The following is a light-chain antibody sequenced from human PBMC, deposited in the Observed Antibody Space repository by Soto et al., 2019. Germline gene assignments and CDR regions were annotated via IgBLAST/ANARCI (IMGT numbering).Light chain of an antibody. Sequence: EIVLTQSPGTLSLSPGERATLFCRASQSVSSSYLAWYQQKPGQAPRLLIYGASSRATGIPDRFSGSGSGTDFTLTIGRLEPEDFAVYYCQQYGNSWTFGQGTKVDIK. J-gene: IGKJ1*01. CDR2: GAS. CDR1: QSVSSSY. V-gene: IGKV3-20*01. CDR3: QQYGNSWT.